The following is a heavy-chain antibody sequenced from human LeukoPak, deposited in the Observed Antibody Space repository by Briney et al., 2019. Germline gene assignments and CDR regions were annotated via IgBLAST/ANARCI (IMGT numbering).Heavy chain of an antibody. CDR2: IRYDGSNK. Sequence: PGGSLRLSCAASGFTFSSYGMHWVRQAPGKGLEWVVFIRYDGSNKYYADSVKGRFTISRDNSKNTLYLQMNSLRAEDTAVYYCAKDQLGYCSSTSCPIDYWGQGTLVTVSS. CDR1: GFTFSSYG. J-gene: IGHJ4*02. D-gene: IGHD2-2*01. V-gene: IGHV3-30*02. CDR3: AKDQLGYCSSTSCPIDY.